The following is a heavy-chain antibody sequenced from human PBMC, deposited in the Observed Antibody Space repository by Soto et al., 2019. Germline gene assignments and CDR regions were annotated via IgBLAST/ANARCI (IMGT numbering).Heavy chain of an antibody. J-gene: IGHJ6*03. D-gene: IGHD3-3*01. CDR3: ARGRDITIFGVVPSYYYMDV. V-gene: IGHV4-39*07. CDR2: INHSGST. CDR1: GGSISSSSYY. Sequence: SETLSLTCTVSGGSISSSSYYWGWIRQPPGKGLEWIGSINHSGSTNYNPSLKSRVTISVDTSKNQFSLKLSSVTAADTAVYYCARGRDITIFGVVPSYYYMDVWGKGTTVTVSS.